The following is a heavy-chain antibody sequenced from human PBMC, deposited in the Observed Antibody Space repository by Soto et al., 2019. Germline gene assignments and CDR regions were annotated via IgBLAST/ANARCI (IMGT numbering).Heavy chain of an antibody. CDR3: ARDHIPVVHRAFRHFDY. D-gene: IGHD2-21*01. J-gene: IGHJ4*02. CDR2: ISYDGSNK. CDR1: GFTFSSYA. Sequence: QVQLVESGGGVVQPGRSLRLSCAASGFTFSSYAMHWVRQAPGKGLEWVAVISYDGSNKYYADSVKGRFTISRDNSKNTLHLQIKSQRAEDTAVYYCARDHIPVVHRAFRHFDYWGQGTLVTVSS. V-gene: IGHV3-30-3*01.